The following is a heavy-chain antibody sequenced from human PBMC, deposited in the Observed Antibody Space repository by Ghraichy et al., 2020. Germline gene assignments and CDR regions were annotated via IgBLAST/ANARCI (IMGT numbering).Heavy chain of an antibody. D-gene: IGHD6-19*01. CDR3: AKDFFPTDSSGPNNYWYFDL. J-gene: IGHJ2*01. V-gene: IGHV3-23*01. CDR1: GFTFSSYA. Sequence: GGSLRLSCAASGFTFSSYAMSWVRQAPGKGLEWVSAISGSGGSTYYADSVKGRFTISRDNSKNTLYLQMNSLRAEDTAVYYCAKDFFPTDSSGPNNYWYFDLWGRGTLVTVSS. CDR2: ISGSGGST.